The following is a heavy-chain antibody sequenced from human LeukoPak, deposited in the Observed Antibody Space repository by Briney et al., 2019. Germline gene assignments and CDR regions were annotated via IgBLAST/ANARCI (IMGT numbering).Heavy chain of an antibody. CDR2: IYSGGST. CDR3: ARVNGYYDILTGYYTSYYFDY. D-gene: IGHD3-9*01. CDR1: GFTVSSNY. V-gene: IGHV3-66*01. Sequence: PGGSLRLSCAASGFTVSSNYMSWVRQARGKGVEWVSVIYSGGSTYYPDSVKGRFTISRDKSKNTLYLQMNSLRAEDTAVYYCARVNGYYDILTGYYTSYYFDYWGQGTLVTVSS. J-gene: IGHJ4*02.